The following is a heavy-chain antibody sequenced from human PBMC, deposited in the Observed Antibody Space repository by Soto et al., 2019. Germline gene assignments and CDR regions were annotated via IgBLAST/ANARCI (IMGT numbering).Heavy chain of an antibody. J-gene: IGHJ6*02. Sequence: GGSLRLSCAASGFTFSSYSMNWVRQAQGKGLEWVSSISSSSSYIYYADSVKGRFTISRDNAKNSLYLQMNSLRAEDTAVYYCARDLEGSYSYEEDYSGMDVWGQETTVTVSS. CDR2: ISSSSSYI. V-gene: IGHV3-21*01. CDR1: GFTFSSYS. CDR3: ARDLEGSYSYEEDYSGMDV. D-gene: IGHD5-18*01.